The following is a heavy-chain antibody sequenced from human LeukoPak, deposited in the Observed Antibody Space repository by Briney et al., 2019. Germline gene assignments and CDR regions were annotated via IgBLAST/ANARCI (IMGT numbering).Heavy chain of an antibody. CDR2: IYYSGST. J-gene: IGHJ4*02. D-gene: IGHD7-27*01. Sequence: PSETLSLTCTVSGDSISSSTYYWGWIRQPPGKGLEWIGSIYYSGSTHYNPSLNSRVTISVDTSKNQFSLNLYSVTAADTAVYYCARLLIHWGFPGYFDYWGQGTLVTVSS. V-gene: IGHV4-39*01. CDR1: GDSISSSTYY. CDR3: ARLLIHWGFPGYFDY.